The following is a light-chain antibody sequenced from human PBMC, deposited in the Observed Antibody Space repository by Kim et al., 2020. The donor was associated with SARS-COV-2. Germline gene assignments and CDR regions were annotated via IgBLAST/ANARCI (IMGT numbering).Light chain of an antibody. CDR1: QDTRTV. J-gene: IGKJ5*01. CDR3: QQSYTSPFT. Sequence: ASVGDRCTISSRAIQDTRTVLNWYRQKPGKAPNLLIFATSTLQSGVPSRFSGSKSGTDFTLTISRLQPVDFATYYCQQSYTSPFTFGQGTRLEIK. CDR2: ATS. V-gene: IGKV1-39*01.